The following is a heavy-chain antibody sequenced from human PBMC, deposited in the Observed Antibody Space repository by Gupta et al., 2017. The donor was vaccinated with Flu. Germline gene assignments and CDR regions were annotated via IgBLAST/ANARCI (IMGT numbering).Heavy chain of an antibody. J-gene: IGHJ3*02. V-gene: IGHV4-59*08. CDR3: ARLWDNTFEI. CDR2: IFYSGTT. Sequence: WSWIRQPPGKGLEYFGFIFYSGTTNYNPSLKSRVTISVDTSKNLFSLNLSSVTATDTAVYYCARLWDNTFEIWGQGTMVTVSS. D-gene: IGHD1-26*01.